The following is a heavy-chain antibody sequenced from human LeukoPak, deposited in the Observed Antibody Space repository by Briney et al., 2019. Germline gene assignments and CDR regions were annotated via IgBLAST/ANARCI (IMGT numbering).Heavy chain of an antibody. J-gene: IGHJ3*02. Sequence: GGSLRLSCAASGFTFDDYAMHWVRQAPGKGLEWVSLISWDGGSTYYADSVKGRFTISRDNSKNSLYLQMNSLRAEDTALYYCVAGEYLESGGKSVTDAFDIWGQGTMVTVSS. V-gene: IGHV3-43D*03. D-gene: IGHD3-10*01. CDR2: ISWDGGST. CDR3: VAGEYLESGGKSVTDAFDI. CDR1: GFTFDDYA.